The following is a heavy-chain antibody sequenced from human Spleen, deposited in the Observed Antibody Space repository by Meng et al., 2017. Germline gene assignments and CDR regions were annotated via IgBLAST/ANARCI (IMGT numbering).Heavy chain of an antibody. CDR1: GYSISSGYN. V-gene: IGHV4-38-2*01. CDR2: LYHSGNT. Sequence: GSLRLSCAVSGYSISSGYNWGWIRQPPGKGLEWIGSLYHSGNTYYNPSLKSRVTISADTSKNHFSLKLSSVTAADTAVYYCARGAVVTLIFYHAMDVWGQGTTVTVSS. J-gene: IGHJ6*02. D-gene: IGHD2-21*02. CDR3: ARGAVVTLIFYHAMDV.